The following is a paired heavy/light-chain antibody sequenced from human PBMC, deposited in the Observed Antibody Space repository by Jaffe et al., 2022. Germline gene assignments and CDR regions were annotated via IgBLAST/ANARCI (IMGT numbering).Heavy chain of an antibody. CDR1: GFTFSNYA. D-gene: IGHD4-17*01. J-gene: IGHJ4*02. CDR3: ARSGVDGDYGN. V-gene: IGHV3-23*01. Sequence: EVQLLESGGDLVQPGGSLRLSCAASGFTFSNYAMSWVRQAPGKGLEWVSAISASGSATYYPDSVKGRFTISRDNSKETLYLQMSGLRAEDAAIYYCARSGVDGDYGNWGQGTLVTVSS. CDR2: ISASGSAT.
Light chain of an antibody. CDR3: QQYNSYSKWM. Sequence: DIQMTQSPSTLSASVGDRVTITCRASHTIGTWLAWYQQRPGKAPNLLIYKASILQSGVPLRFSGSGSGTEFTLTITSLQPDDFATYYCQQYNSYSKWMFGQGTKVEVK. CDR2: KAS. CDR1: HTIGTW. V-gene: IGKV1-5*03. J-gene: IGKJ1*01.